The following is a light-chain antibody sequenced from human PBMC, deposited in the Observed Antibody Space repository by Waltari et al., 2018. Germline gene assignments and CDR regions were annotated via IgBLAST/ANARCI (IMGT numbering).Light chain of an antibody. J-gene: IGKJ1*01. Sequence: ENVLTQSPGTLSLSPGERATLSCRASQTVRGSYLAWYQQKPGQAPRLLIYGASSRATGIPDRFSGSWSGTDFTLTISRLEPEDFAVYYCQRYDGSPVVTFGQGTKVEIK. CDR1: QTVRGSY. CDR3: QRYDGSPVVT. CDR2: GAS. V-gene: IGKV3-20*01.